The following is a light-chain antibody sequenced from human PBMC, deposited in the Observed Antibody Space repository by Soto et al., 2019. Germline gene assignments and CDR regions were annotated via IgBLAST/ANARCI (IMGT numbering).Light chain of an antibody. J-gene: IGKJ5*01. V-gene: IGKV3D-20*02. Sequence: EIVLTQSPGTLSLSPWERATLSCRASQSVSSSYLAWYQQKPGQAPRLLVYGASSRATGIPDRVSGSGSGTDFTLTISSLEPEDFAVYYCQQRFNWQVTFGQGTRLEIK. CDR3: QQRFNWQVT. CDR2: GAS. CDR1: QSVSSSY.